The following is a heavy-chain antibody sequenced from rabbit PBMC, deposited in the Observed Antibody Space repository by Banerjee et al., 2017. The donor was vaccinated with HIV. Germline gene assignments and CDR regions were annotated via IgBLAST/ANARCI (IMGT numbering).Heavy chain of an antibody. Sequence: QEQLEESGGDLVKPEGSLTLTCTASGFSFSSSYWMCWVRQAPGKGLEWIACIGTGSGITYYASWAKGRFTISKASSTTVTLQMTSLTAADTATYFCARDLAGAIGWNFNLWGQGTLVTVS. V-gene: IGHV1S45*01. CDR3: ARDLAGAIGWNFNL. D-gene: IGHD4-1*01. J-gene: IGHJ4*01. CDR2: IGTGSGIT. CDR1: GFSFSSSYW.